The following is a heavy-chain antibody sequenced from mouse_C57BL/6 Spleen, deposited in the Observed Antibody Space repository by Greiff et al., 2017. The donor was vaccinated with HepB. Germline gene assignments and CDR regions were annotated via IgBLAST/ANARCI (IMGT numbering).Heavy chain of an antibody. CDR3: VSYGNYDFYAMDY. CDR1: GYSFTGYY. CDR2: INPSTGGT. V-gene: IGHV1-42*01. D-gene: IGHD2-1*01. J-gene: IGHJ4*01. Sequence: EVQLQQSGPELVKPGASVKISCKASGYSFTGYYMNWVKQSPEKSLEWIGEINPSTGGTTYNQKFKAKATLTVDKSSSTAYMQLKSLTSEDSAVYYCVSYGNYDFYAMDYWGQGTSVTVSS.